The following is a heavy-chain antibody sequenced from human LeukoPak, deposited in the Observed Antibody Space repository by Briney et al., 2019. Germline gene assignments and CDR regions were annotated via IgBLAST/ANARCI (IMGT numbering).Heavy chain of an antibody. CDR1: GYTFTNYH. J-gene: IGHJ4*02. CDR3: ARDTPYYGSGLDYGGNFDY. D-gene: IGHD3-10*01. V-gene: IGHV1-46*04. CDR2: INPSGGTT. Sequence: GASVKVSCKASGYTFTNYHVHWVRQAPGQGLEWMGIINPSGGTTTYAQKLQGRVTMTRDTSTTTAYMELSSLTSEDTAVYYCARDTPYYGSGLDYGGNFDYWGQGTLVTVSS.